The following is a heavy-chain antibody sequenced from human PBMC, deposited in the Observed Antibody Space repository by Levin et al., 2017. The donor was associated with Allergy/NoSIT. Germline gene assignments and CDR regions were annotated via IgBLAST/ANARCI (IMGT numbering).Heavy chain of an antibody. D-gene: IGHD1-26*01. CDR3: ARDSQWAFDH. CDR1: GFTFSIYS. CDR2: ISSTSAI. V-gene: IGHV3-48*01. Sequence: GESLKISCAASGFTFSIYSLNWFRQAPGKGLEWLSYISSTSAIYYADSVRGRFTISRDNGKNSLFLQMNSLRAEDTAVYYCARDSQWAFDHWGQGTLVTVSS. J-gene: IGHJ4*02.